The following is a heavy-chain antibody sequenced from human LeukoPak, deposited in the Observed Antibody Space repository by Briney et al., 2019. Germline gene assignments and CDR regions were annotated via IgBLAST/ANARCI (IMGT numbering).Heavy chain of an antibody. D-gene: IGHD5-18*01. J-gene: IGHJ4*02. V-gene: IGHV4-39*07. Sequence: SETLSLTCTVSGGSISSSSYYWGWIRQPPGKGLEWIGSIYYSGSTYYNPSLKSRVTISVNTSKNQFSLKLTSVTAADTAVYYCARGRGYNYGDYWGQGTLVTVSS. CDR1: GGSISSSSYY. CDR3: ARGRGYNYGDY. CDR2: IYYSGST.